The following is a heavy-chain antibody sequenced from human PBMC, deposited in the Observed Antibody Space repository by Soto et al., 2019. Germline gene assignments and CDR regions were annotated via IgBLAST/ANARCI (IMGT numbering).Heavy chain of an antibody. V-gene: IGHV4-34*01. Sequence: SETLSLTCAVYCGSFSGYYWSWIRQPPGKGLEWIGEINHSGSTNYNPSLKSRVTISVDTSKNQFSLKLSSVTAADTAVYYCASSIKYYDYIWGSYRPAPYYFDYWGQGTLVTVSS. CDR2: INHSGST. J-gene: IGHJ4*02. D-gene: IGHD3-16*02. CDR1: CGSFSGYY. CDR3: ASSIKYYDYIWGSYRPAPYYFDY.